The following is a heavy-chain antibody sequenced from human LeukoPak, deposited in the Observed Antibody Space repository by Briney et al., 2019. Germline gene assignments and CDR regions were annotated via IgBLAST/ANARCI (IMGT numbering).Heavy chain of an antibody. CDR3: ARDGNSKRVVVVAAHDY. D-gene: IGHD2-15*01. CDR1: GFTFSSYE. V-gene: IGHV3-21*01. J-gene: IGHJ4*02. Sequence: MSGGSLRLSCAASGFTFSSYEMNWVRQAPGKGLEWVSFISSSSSYIYYADSVKGRFTISRDNAKNSLYLQMNSLRAEDTAVYYCARDGNSKRVVVVAAHDYWGQGTLVTVSS. CDR2: ISSSSSYI.